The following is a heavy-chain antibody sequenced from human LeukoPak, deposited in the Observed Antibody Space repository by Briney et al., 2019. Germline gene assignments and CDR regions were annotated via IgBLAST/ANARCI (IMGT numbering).Heavy chain of an antibody. J-gene: IGHJ4*02. Sequence: GGSLRLSCAASGFTFSSYSMNWVRQAPGKGLEWVSSISSSSSYIYYADSVKGRFTISRDNAKNSLYLQMNSLRAEDTAVYYCAKVHLGSSISCLDYWGQGSLVTVSS. CDR1: GFTFSSYS. CDR3: AKVHLGSSISCLDY. V-gene: IGHV3-21*04. CDR2: ISSSSSYI. D-gene: IGHD2-2*01.